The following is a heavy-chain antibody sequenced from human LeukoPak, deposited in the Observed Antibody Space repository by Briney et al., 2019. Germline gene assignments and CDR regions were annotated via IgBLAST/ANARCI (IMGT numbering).Heavy chain of an antibody. CDR3: ARQLLVGATGNFDY. CDR2: IYHSGST. V-gene: IGHV4-30-2*01. CDR1: GGSISSGGYS. J-gene: IGHJ4*02. Sequence: SETLSLTCAVSGGSISSGGYSWSWIRQPPGKGLEWIGYIYHSGSTYYNPSLKSRVTISVDRSKNQFSLKLSSVTAADTAVYYCARQLLVGATGNFDYWGQGTLVTVSS. D-gene: IGHD1-26*01.